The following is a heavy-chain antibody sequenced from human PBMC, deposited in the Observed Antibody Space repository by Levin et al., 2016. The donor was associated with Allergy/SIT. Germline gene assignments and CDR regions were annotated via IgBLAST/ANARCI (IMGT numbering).Heavy chain of an antibody. CDR1: GYTFTSYY. CDR3: ARDRMSIRGRGYSYGPTY. V-gene: IGHV1-46*03. CDR2: INPSGGST. Sequence: ASVKVSCKASGYTFTSYYMHWVRQAPGQGLEWMGIINPSGGSTSYAQKFQGRVTMTRDTSTSTVYMELSSLRSEDTAVYYCARDRMSIRGRGYSYGPTYWGQGTLVTVSS. J-gene: IGHJ4*02. D-gene: IGHD5-18*01.